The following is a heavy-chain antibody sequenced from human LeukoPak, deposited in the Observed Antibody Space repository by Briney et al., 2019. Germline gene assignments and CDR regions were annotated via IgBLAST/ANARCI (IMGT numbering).Heavy chain of an antibody. CDR1: GFTFSSYW. CDR2: INQDGSEK. J-gene: IGHJ4*02. V-gene: IGHV3-7*01. CDR3: ARESAGTMIVVVTLNYFDY. D-gene: IGHD3-22*01. Sequence: GGSLRLSCAASGFTFSSYWMSWVRQAPGKGLEWVANINQDGSEKYYVDSVKGRFTISRDNAKNSLYLQMNSLRAEDTAVYYCARESAGTMIVVVTLNYFDYWGQGTLVTVSS.